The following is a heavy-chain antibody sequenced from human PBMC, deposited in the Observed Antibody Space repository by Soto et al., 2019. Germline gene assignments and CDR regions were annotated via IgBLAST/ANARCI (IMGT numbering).Heavy chain of an antibody. D-gene: IGHD3-22*01. CDR1: GYTFTTYG. CDR3: ARDLTRNYFDTSGYYYFDY. Sequence: HVQLVQSGAEVKKPGASVKVSCKTSGYTFTTYGISWVRQAPGQGLEWMGWISAYNGNTHYAQRIQVRATMTTDTSTNTAYMELRSLRSDDTAVYYCARDLTRNYFDTSGYYYFDYWGQGTLVTVSA. J-gene: IGHJ4*02. CDR2: ISAYNGNT. V-gene: IGHV1-18*04.